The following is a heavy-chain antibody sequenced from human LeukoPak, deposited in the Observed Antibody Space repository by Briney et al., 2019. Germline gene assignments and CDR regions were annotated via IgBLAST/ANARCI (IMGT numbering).Heavy chain of an antibody. CDR1: GGSISSSSYY. CDR2: IYYSGST. Sequence: SETLSLTCTVSGGSISSSSYYWGWIRQPPGKGLEWIGSIYYSGSTYYNPSLKSRVTISVDTSKNQFSLKLSSVTAADTAVYYCARHGRWAHAFDIWGQGTMVTVSS. CDR3: ARHGRWAHAFDI. V-gene: IGHV4-39*01. J-gene: IGHJ3*02. D-gene: IGHD1-26*01.